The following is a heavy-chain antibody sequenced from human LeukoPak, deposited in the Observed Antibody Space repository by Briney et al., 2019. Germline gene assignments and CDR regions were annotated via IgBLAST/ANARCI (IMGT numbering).Heavy chain of an antibody. J-gene: IGHJ2*01. CDR3: AREVRESGLRYFDL. D-gene: IGHD2-15*01. Sequence: PGGSLRLSCEASGFTFSSYAMSWVRQAPGKGLEWVSAISGSGDSTYYADSGKGRFTISREDAMNFVYLQMNTLRVGDTAVYYCAREVRESGLRYFDLWGRGTLVTVSS. CDR2: ISGSGDST. V-gene: IGHV3-23*01. CDR1: GFTFSSYA.